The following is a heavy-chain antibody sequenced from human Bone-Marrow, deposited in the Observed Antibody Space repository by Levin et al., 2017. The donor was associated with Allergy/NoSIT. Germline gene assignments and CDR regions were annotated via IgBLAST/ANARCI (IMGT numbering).Heavy chain of an antibody. CDR1: GFIFTNYA. D-gene: IGHD5-18*01. CDR2: VWFDGTKT. J-gene: IGHJ2*01. CDR3: ARGGPRPGGWIQRSLPEL. V-gene: IGHV3-33*01. Sequence: PGGSLRLSCAASGFIFTNYAMHWVRQAPGKGLEWVAVVWFDGTKTYFADSVKGRFTISRDNSMNTVHLQMNSLRDGDTAVSYCARGGPRPGGWIQRSLPELWGRGTLVTVSS.